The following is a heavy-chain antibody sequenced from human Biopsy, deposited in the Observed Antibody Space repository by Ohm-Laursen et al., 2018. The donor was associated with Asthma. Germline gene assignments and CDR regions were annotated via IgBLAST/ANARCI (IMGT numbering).Heavy chain of an antibody. CDR1: VLTFSSYG. J-gene: IGHJ4*02. CDR3: ARQVKSTVFGVSYKKFDF. CDR2: ISNDGANK. V-gene: IGHV3-30*03. Sequence: SLRLSCAASVLTFSSYGMVWVRLVPGKGLEWVALISNDGANKFYADSVQGRFTISRDNSKNTLYLQMHSLKIEDTAVYFCARQVKSTVFGVSYKKFDFWGQGTLVAVSS. D-gene: IGHD3-3*01.